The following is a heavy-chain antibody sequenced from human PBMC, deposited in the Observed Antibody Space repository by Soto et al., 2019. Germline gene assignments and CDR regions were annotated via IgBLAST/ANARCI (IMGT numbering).Heavy chain of an antibody. V-gene: IGHV4-34*01. CDR2: INHDGDT. CDR1: GGSFGGYY. CDR3: ARSRIAAVGTSVPNY. D-gene: IGHD6-13*01. Sequence: QVQLQQWGARLLKPSETLSLTCAVYGGSFGGYYWNWIRQPPGRGLEWIGEINHDGDTNSNPSLKSRVTISVDVSKNQFSLKLNSVTAADTAMYYCARSRIAAVGTSVPNYWGQGTPVTVSS. J-gene: IGHJ4*02.